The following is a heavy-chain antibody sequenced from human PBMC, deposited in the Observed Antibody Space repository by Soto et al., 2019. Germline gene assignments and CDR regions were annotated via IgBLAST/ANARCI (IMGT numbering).Heavy chain of an antibody. Sequence: QVQLVESGGGVVQPGRSLRLSCAASGFTFSSYAMXXXXXXXXXXXXXVAVISYDGSNIYYADSVKGRFTISRDDSKXXXXXXXXXXXXXXXXXXXXXRXXXXRXXXXGMDVWGQGTTVTVSS. CDR3: XRXXXXRXXXXGMDV. J-gene: IGHJ6*02. V-gene: IGHV3-30-3*01. CDR2: ISYDGSNI. CDR1: GFTFSSYA.